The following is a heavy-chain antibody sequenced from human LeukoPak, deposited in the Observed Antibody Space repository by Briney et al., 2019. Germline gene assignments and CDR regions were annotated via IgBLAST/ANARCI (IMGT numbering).Heavy chain of an antibody. J-gene: IGHJ5*02. CDR3: AREAGRRGWSGFDP. Sequence: GGSLRLSCAASGFTFSSYSMNWVRQAPGKGLEWVSSISSTSTYIYYADSVKGRFTISRDNAKNSLYLQMNSLRAEDTAVYYCAREAGRRGWSGFDPWGQGTLVTVSS. CDR2: ISSTSTYI. D-gene: IGHD6-19*01. V-gene: IGHV3-21*04. CDR1: GFTFSSYS.